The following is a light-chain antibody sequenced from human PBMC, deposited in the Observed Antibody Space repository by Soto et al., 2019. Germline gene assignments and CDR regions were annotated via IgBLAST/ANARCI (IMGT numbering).Light chain of an antibody. J-gene: IGLJ1*01. CDR3: SSYTIFSTYV. V-gene: IGLV2-14*01. CDR2: EVS. Sequence: QSVLTQPASVSGSPGQSITISCTGTSSDVGGYNYVSWYQQHPGKAPKLMIYEVSDRPSGVSNRFSGSKSGNTASLIISGLQADDEADYYCSSYTIFSTYVFGTGTKVTVL. CDR1: SSDVGGYNY.